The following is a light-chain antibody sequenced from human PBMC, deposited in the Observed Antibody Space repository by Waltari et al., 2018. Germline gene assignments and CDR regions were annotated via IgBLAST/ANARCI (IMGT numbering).Light chain of an antibody. J-gene: IGKJ2*01. CDR1: QDISNA. CDR3: QHLNSYPPWT. Sequence: AVQLTQSPSSLSASVGDRVSITCRASQDISNALAWYQQKAGKPPKLLMYDASTLERGGPSKFSGSGSGTYFTLTISSLQPEDFATYYCQHLNSYPPWTFGQGTNLEI. CDR2: DAS. V-gene: IGKV1-13*02.